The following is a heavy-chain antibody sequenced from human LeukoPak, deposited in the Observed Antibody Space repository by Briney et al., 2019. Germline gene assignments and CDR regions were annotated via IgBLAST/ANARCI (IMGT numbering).Heavy chain of an antibody. J-gene: IGHJ4*02. V-gene: IGHV3-23*01. CDR1: GSTFSSYA. CDR3: ARESSSTWYGSLDY. CDR2: MTGSGGST. D-gene: IGHD6-13*01. Sequence: PGASLTLSCAPTGSTFSSYATRWVRQAPGKGLEWVSAMTGSGGSTYYADSVKGWFTISGDNSKNTLYLQMNSLRAEDTAVYYCARESSSTWYGSLDYWGQGTLVTVSS.